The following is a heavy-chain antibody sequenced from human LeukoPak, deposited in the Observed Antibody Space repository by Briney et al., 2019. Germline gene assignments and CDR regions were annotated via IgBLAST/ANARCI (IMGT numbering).Heavy chain of an antibody. V-gene: IGHV4-4*02. D-gene: IGHD3-22*01. J-gene: IGHJ4*02. CDR1: GDSINSLDL. Sequence: SETLSLTCTVSGDSINSLDLWSWVRQPPGKGLEWIGEMYLSGTTHSNPSVKSRVSISIDKSKNQFFLNLSSVTAADTAVYYCAGLVGRYSSGLYYYYFDYWGQGTLVTVSS. CDR2: MYLSGTT. CDR3: AGLVGRYSSGLYYYYFDY.